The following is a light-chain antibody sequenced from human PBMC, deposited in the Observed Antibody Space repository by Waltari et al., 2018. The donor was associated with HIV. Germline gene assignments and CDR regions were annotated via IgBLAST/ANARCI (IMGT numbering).Light chain of an antibody. V-gene: IGLV2-11*01. CDR1: IHAVGGNSS. CDR2: GVN. Sequence: SALTQHRSVSHSPGPSVPPSSTGFIHAVGGNSSFSWYQQYPGKAPKLILSGVNNRPSGVPDRFSGSKSGNTASLTISGLQAEDEADYFCYSYAGTSVLFGGGTKLTVL. J-gene: IGLJ2*01. CDR3: YSYAGTSVL.